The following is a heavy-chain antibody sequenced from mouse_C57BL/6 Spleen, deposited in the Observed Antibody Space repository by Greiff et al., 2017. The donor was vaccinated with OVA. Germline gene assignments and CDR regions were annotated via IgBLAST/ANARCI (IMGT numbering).Heavy chain of an antibody. D-gene: IGHD2-4*01. V-gene: IGHV1-81*01. CDR3: ARCYDYDGGYFDY. CDR2: IYPRSGNT. Sequence: QVQLKESGAELARPGASVKLSCKASGYTFTSYGISWVKQRTGQGLAWIGEIYPRSGNTYYNEKFKGKATLTADKSSSTAYMELRSLTSEDSAVYFCARCYDYDGGYFDYWGQGTTLTVSS. J-gene: IGHJ2*01. CDR1: GYTFTSYG.